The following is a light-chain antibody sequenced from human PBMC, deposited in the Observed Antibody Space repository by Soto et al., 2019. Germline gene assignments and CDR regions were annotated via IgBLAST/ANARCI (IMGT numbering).Light chain of an antibody. V-gene: IGKV1-12*02. CDR1: QGINNW. J-gene: IGKJ3*01. Sequence: DIQMTQSPSSVSASVGDRVTISCRASQGINNWLTWYQQKPGRAPRVLIYAASSLQTGVPSRFSGSQSGTEFTLTISSLQPEDCATYYCQQAESFPFTFGPGTKVDV. CDR3: QQAESFPFT. CDR2: AAS.